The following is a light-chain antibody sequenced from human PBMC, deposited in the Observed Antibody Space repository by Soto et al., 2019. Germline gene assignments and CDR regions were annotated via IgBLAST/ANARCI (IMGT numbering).Light chain of an antibody. CDR1: SGHSSYA. Sequence: QAVVTQSPSASASLGASVTLTCTLTSGHSSYAIAWHQQQPEKGHRYLMKLNNDGSHSKGDVIPDRFSGSSSGAERYLTISSLESEDEDDYYCQTWGSGIRVVFGAGTKLTVL. CDR3: QTWGSGIRVV. CDR2: LNNDGSH. V-gene: IGLV4-69*01. J-gene: IGLJ2*01.